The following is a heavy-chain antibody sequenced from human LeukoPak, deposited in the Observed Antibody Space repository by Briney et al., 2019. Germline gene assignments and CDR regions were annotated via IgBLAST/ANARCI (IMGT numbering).Heavy chain of an antibody. CDR2: IFYSGST. CDR1: GASISSSSHY. V-gene: IGHV4-39*01. J-gene: IGHJ4*02. D-gene: IGHD6-6*01. CDR3: ARQVRARATVDY. Sequence: SETLSLTCSVSGASISSSSHYWGWVRQPPGKGLEWIGSIFYSGSTYHNPSLKSRVTISVDTSKNQFSLKVSSGTAADTAVYYCARQVRARATVDYWGQGTLVTASS.